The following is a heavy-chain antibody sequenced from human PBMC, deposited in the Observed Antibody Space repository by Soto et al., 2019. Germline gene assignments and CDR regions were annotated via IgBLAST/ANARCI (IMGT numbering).Heavy chain of an antibody. CDR1: GGTFSSYA. V-gene: IGHV1-69*13. CDR3: ASVGRDGYNYGY. J-gene: IGHJ4*02. CDR2: IIPIFGTA. Sequence: GASVKVSCKASGGTFSSYAISWVRQAPGQGLEWMGGIIPIFGTANYAQKFQGRVTITADESTSTAYMELSSLRSEDTAVYYCASVGRDGYNYGYWGQGTLVTVSS. D-gene: IGHD5-12*01.